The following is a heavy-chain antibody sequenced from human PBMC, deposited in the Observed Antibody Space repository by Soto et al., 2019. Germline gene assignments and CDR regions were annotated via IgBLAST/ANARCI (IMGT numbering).Heavy chain of an antibody. CDR3: ARGVDSSRSYYFDY. CDR2: ISSSSGYI. CDR1: GFTFSTYS. D-gene: IGHD3-22*01. Sequence: PGGSLRLSCAASGFTFSTYSMNWVRQAPGKGLQWVSSISSSSGYIYYADSLKGRFTISRDNAQNSLYLQMDSLSAEDTAVYYCARGVDSSRSYYFDYWGQGTLVTVSS. V-gene: IGHV3-21*01. J-gene: IGHJ4*02.